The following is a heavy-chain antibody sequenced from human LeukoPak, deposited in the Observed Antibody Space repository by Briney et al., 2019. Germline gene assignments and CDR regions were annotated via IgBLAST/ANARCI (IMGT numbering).Heavy chain of an antibody. V-gene: IGHV3-7*01. Sequence: ETLSLTCAVYGGSFSGYYWSWIRQAPGKGLEWVANIKQDGSEKYYVDSVKGRFTISRDNAKNSLYLQMNSLRAEDTAVYYCAREVKYYYYYMDVWGKGTTVTVSS. D-gene: IGHD3-22*01. CDR2: IKQDGSEK. CDR3: AREVKYYYYYMDV. J-gene: IGHJ6*03. CDR1: GGSFSGYY.